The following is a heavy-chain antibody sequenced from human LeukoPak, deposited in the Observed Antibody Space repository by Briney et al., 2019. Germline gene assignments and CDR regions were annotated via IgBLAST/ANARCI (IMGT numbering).Heavy chain of an antibody. V-gene: IGHV1-69*13. CDR2: IIPIFGTA. J-gene: IGHJ3*02. Sequence: SVKVSCKASGGTFSSYAISWVRQAPGQGLEWMGGIIPIFGTANYAQKFQGRVTITADESTGTAYMELSSLRSEDTAVYYCARGRGTMIVVTNYGSYDAFDIWGQGTMVTVSS. CDR3: ARGRGTMIVVTNYGSYDAFDI. D-gene: IGHD3-22*01. CDR1: GGTFSSYA.